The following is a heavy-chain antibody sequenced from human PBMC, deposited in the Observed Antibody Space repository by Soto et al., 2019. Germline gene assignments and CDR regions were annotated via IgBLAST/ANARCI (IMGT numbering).Heavy chain of an antibody. CDR3: ARGAGYDPFDY. J-gene: IGHJ4*02. D-gene: IGHD5-12*01. Sequence: ASVKVSCKASGYTFTHYYMHWVRQAPGQGLEWMGIINPNGGSTTYAQRFRAGFTMTRDTSTSTVYMELSSLRSEDRAVYYCARGAGYDPFDYWGQGVLVTVSS. CDR2: INPNGGST. CDR1: GYTFTHYY. V-gene: IGHV1-46*01.